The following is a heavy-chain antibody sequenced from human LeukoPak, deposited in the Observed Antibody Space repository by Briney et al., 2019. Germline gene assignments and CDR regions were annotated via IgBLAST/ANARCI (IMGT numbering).Heavy chain of an antibody. V-gene: IGHV1-2*02. D-gene: IGHD5-12*01. Sequence: ASVKVSCKASGYTFTSYGISWVRQAPGQGLKWMGWINPNSGGTNYAQKFQGRVTMTRDTSISTAYMELSRLRSDDTAVYYCARGGYSGYDSDYWGQGTLVTVSS. CDR2: INPNSGGT. CDR1: GYTFTSYG. CDR3: ARGGYSGYDSDY. J-gene: IGHJ4*02.